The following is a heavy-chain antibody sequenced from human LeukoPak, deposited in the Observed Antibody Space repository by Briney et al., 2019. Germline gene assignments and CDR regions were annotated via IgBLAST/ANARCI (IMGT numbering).Heavy chain of an antibody. CDR1: GYTLTELS. Sequence: ASVKVSCKVSGYTLTELSMHWVRQAPGQGLEWMGIINPSGGSTSYAQKFQGRVTMTRDTSTSTVYMELSSLRSEDTAVYYCARTYYDFWSGYSPFDYWGQGTLVTVSS. D-gene: IGHD3-3*01. J-gene: IGHJ4*02. V-gene: IGHV1-46*01. CDR3: ARTYYDFWSGYSPFDY. CDR2: INPSGGST.